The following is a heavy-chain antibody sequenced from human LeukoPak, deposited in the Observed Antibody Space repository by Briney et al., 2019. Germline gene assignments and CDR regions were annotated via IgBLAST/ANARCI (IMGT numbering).Heavy chain of an antibody. CDR2: IYYSGST. Sequence: PSETLSLTCTVSGGSISSYYWSWIRQPPGKGLEWIGYIYYSGSTNYNPSLKSRVTISVDTSKNQFSLKLSSVTAADTAVYYCARAAADTYYYYYMDVWGKGTTVTVSS. CDR3: ARAAADTYYYYYMDV. V-gene: IGHV4-59*01. D-gene: IGHD6-13*01. CDR1: GGSISSYY. J-gene: IGHJ6*03.